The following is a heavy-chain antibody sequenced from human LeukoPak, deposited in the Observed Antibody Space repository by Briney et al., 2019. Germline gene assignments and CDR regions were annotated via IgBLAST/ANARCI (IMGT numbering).Heavy chain of an antibody. Sequence: ASVKVSCKASGYTFTSYGISWVRQAPGQGLEWMGWISAYNGNTNYAQKLQGRVTMTTDTSTSTAYMELRSLRSDDTAVYYCARVVDGYNLGAFDIWGQGTKVTVSS. V-gene: IGHV1-18*01. CDR1: GYTFTSYG. CDR2: ISAYNGNT. J-gene: IGHJ3*02. D-gene: IGHD5-24*01. CDR3: ARVVDGYNLGAFDI.